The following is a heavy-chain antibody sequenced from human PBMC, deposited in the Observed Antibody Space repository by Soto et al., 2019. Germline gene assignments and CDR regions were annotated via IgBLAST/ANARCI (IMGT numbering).Heavy chain of an antibody. Sequence: QGQVVQSGPELKKPGASVKVSCKAQGYIFTKYGIGWVRQAPGHGLEWMGLINVCNGDRKVAQKFQDRVSMTTDTATDTAYMELKSLRSGDTAVYYCARLQLGGDRMLNWFDPWGQGTLVTVSS. J-gene: IGHJ5*02. CDR2: INVCNGDR. CDR3: ARLQLGGDRMLNWFDP. V-gene: IGHV1-18*01. D-gene: IGHD2-21*02. CDR1: GYIFTKYG.